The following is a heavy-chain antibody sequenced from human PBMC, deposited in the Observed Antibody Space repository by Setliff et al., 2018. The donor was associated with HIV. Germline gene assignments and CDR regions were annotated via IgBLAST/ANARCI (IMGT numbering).Heavy chain of an antibody. CDR2: IWFDGSSK. V-gene: IGHV3-33*08. CDR3: VRDPIEGYPDYFDY. J-gene: IGHJ4*02. CDR1: GLPFSSYE. Sequence: PGGSLRLSCAASGLPFSSYEMNWVRQAPGKGLEWVAVIWFDGSSKYYADSVEGRFTISRDNSKNTLFLQMNSLRPEDTATYYCVRDPIEGYPDYFDYWGQGTLVTVSS. D-gene: IGHD1-26*01.